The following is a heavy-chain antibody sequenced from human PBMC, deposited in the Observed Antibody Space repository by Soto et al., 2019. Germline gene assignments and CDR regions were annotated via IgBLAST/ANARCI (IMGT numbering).Heavy chain of an antibody. CDR2: IRTDANTYAT. V-gene: IGHV3-73*02. CDR3: TRRQFYYFGLDV. D-gene: IGHD6-19*01. CDR1: GFSFSGSA. J-gene: IGHJ6*02. Sequence: QLVESGGALVQPGESLKLSCAASGFSFSGSAIQWVRQAPGKGLEWVGRIRTDANTYATAYAASVTGRFTISRDDSRNPAYLQMNSLKTEDPAVYFCTRRQFYYFGLDVWGQGTTVIVSS.